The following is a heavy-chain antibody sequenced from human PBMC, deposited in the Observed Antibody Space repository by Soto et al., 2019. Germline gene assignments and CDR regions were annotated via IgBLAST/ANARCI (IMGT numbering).Heavy chain of an antibody. CDR3: TREDSIIIPAVADF. V-gene: IGHV3-21*01. CDR1: GFTFTNYG. J-gene: IGHJ4*02. Sequence: EVQLLESGGGLVRPGGSLTLSCAVSGFTFTNYGINWVRQAPGKGLEWVSSVSKSDYTYYSELVKGRFTISRDNARNSVSLQMDNLRDEDTAVYYCTREDSIIIPAVADFWGQGTLVTVSS. D-gene: IGHD6-19*01. CDR2: VSKSDYT.